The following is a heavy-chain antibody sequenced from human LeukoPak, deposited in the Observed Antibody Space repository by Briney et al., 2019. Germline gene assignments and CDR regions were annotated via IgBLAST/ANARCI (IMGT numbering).Heavy chain of an antibody. Sequence: SVKVSCKASGGTFSSYAISWVRQAPGQGLEWMGRIIPILGIANYAQKFQGRVTITADKSTSTAYMEVSSLRSEDTAVYYCATAGHDDSSGYPLCDYWGQGTLVTVSS. CDR1: GGTFSSYA. CDR3: ATAGHDDSSGYPLCDY. V-gene: IGHV1-69*04. J-gene: IGHJ4*02. CDR2: IIPILGIA. D-gene: IGHD3-22*01.